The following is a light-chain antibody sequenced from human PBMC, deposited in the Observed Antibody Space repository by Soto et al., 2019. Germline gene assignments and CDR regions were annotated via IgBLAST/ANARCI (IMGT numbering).Light chain of an antibody. CDR3: QQYKSFSLT. J-gene: IGKJ4*01. V-gene: IGKV1-5*03. CDR1: QSIDSW. CDR2: KTS. Sequence: DIQMTQSPSTLSASVGDRVTITCRASQSIDSWLAWYQQKPGKAPKLLIYKTSNLESGVPSRFSGSGSGTEISLTISSLQPDDFATYYCQQYKSFSLTFGGGTKVDIK.